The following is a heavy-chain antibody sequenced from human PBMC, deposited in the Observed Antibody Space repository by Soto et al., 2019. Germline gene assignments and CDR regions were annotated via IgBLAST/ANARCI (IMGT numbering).Heavy chain of an antibody. Sequence: QVQLVQSGAEVKKPGASVKVSCKVSGNIFTSQYMHWVRQAPGQGLEWMAMINPSGGRTSYAQMFQGRVTMTRDTSTSTVHMELSSLRSEDTAGYDCFRDVGDWGQGTLVTVSS. J-gene: IGHJ4*02. CDR2: INPSGGRT. D-gene: IGHD3-3*01. CDR3: FRDVGD. V-gene: IGHV1-46*03. CDR1: GNIFTSQY.